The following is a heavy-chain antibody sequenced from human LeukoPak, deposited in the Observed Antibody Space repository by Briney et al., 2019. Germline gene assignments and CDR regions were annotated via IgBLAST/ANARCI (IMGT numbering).Heavy chain of an antibody. D-gene: IGHD3-9*01. CDR3: ARDEYDILTGYYWY. V-gene: IGHV4-38-2*02. J-gene: IGHJ4*02. Sequence: SETLSLTCAVSGYSISSGYYWGWIRQPPGKGLEWIGSIYHSGSTYYNPSLKSRVTISVDTSKNQFSLKLSSVTAADTAVYYCARDEYDILTGYYWYWGQGTLVTVSS. CDR1: GYSISSGYY. CDR2: IYHSGST.